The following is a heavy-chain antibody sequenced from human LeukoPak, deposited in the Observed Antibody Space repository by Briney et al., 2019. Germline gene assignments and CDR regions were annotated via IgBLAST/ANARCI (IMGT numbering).Heavy chain of an antibody. Sequence: PRGSLRLSCAAPGFTFSNAWMSWVRQAPGKGLEWVGRIKSKTDGGKTDYAAPVRGRFTISRDDSNNTLYLQMNSLRDEDSAVYYCARDQGIFDYWGQGTLVTVSS. J-gene: IGHJ4*02. CDR3: ARDQGIFDY. CDR1: GFTFSNAW. V-gene: IGHV3-15*01. CDR2: IKSKTDGGKT.